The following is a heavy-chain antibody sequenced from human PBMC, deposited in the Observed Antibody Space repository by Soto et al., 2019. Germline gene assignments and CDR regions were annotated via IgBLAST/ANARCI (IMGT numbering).Heavy chain of an antibody. CDR1: GFTFSSYS. Sequence: PGESLRLCCAASGFTFSSYSMNWVRQAPGKGLEWVSSISSSSSYIYYADSVKGRFTISRDNAKNSLYLQMNSLRAEDTAVYYWSRVPTAVPSKFVPWCKETRVTVAT. CDR2: ISSSSSYI. J-gene: IGHJ5*02. D-gene: IGHD2-2*01. CDR3: SRVPTAVPSKFVP. V-gene: IGHV3-21*01.